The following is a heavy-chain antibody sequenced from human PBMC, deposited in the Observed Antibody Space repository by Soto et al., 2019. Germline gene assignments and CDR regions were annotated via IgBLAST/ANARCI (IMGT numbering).Heavy chain of an antibody. Sequence: QVQLVQSGAEVKKPGASVKVSCKASGYTFTRHYIHWVRQAPVQGLEWMGIINPSGGDTTYAQKFQGRVTMTRDTSTSTGYMELSSLRSEDTAVYYFARCGCGSECSFDYWGQGTLVTVS. V-gene: IGHV1-46*01. CDR2: INPSGGDT. CDR1: GYTFTRHY. CDR3: ARCGCGSECSFDY. J-gene: IGHJ4*02. D-gene: IGHD2-21*01.